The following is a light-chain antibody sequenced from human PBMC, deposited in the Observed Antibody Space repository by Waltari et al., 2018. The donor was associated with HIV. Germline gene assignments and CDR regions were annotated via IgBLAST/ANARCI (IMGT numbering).Light chain of an antibody. V-gene: IGLV1-40*01. J-gene: IGLJ1*01. CDR1: SSNIGAGYH. CDR2: GNS. Sequence: QSVLTQPPSVSGAPGQRVTISCTGSSSNIGAGYHVHWYQQLPGPAPKLLIYGNSNRPSGVPYRFSGSKSGTSASLAITGLQAEDEADYHCQSHDSSLSGYVVGTGTKVTVL. CDR3: QSHDSSLSGYV.